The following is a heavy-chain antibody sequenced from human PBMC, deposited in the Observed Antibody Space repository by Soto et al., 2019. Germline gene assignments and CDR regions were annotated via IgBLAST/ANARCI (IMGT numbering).Heavy chain of an antibody. V-gene: IGHV4-39*01. J-gene: IGHJ5*02. D-gene: IGHD2-15*01. CDR1: GASLSSISYY. Sequence: SETLSLTCTVSGASLSSISYYWGWIRQPPGKGLEWVGSIFFTGNIYYNPSLKSRVTISVDTSRNQFSLMVNSVTAADTAVYYCASRHCSGGSCYNPGFGPWGQGALVTVSS. CDR2: IFFTGNI. CDR3: ASRHCSGGSCYNPGFGP.